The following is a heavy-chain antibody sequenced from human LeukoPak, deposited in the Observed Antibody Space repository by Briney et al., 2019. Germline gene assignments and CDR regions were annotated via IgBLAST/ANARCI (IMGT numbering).Heavy chain of an antibody. V-gene: IGHV1-24*01. Sequence: ASVKVSCKVSGYTLTELSMHWVRQAPGKGLEWMGGFDPEDGETIYAQKFQGRVTMTEDTSTDTAYMELSSLRSEDTAVYYCATALARAAGTGANYYGYYYYGMDVWGQGTTVTVSS. CDR1: GYTLTELS. CDR2: FDPEDGET. D-gene: IGHD6-13*01. CDR3: ATALARAAGTGANYYGYYYYGMDV. J-gene: IGHJ6*02.